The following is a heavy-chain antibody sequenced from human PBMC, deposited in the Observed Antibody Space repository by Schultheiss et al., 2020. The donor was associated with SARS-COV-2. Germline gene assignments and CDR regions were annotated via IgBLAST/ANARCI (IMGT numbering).Heavy chain of an antibody. V-gene: IGHV3-48*04. Sequence: GESLKISCAPSGFTLTTYTMNWVRQAPGKGLEWISYITNTGSTIYYADSVKGRFTISRDNAKNSLFLQMNSLRAEDTAVYYCARGVVGGTFDYWGQGTLVTVSS. D-gene: IGHD2-15*01. J-gene: IGHJ4*02. CDR2: ITNTGSTI. CDR3: ARGVVGGTFDY. CDR1: GFTLTTYT.